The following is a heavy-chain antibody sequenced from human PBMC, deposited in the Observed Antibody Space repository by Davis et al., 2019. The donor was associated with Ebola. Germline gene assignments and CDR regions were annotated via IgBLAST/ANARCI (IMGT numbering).Heavy chain of an antibody. Sequence: ASVKVSCKASEYSFTSYDINWVRQATGQGLEWMGWMNPNSGNTYYAQKFQGRVTMTRNTSTNTAYMELNSLKSEDTAVYYCAREVWTGDDAFDIWGQGTMVTVSS. J-gene: IGHJ3*02. CDR3: AREVWTGDDAFDI. CDR2: MNPNSGNT. CDR1: EYSFTSYD. D-gene: IGHD3/OR15-3a*01. V-gene: IGHV1-8*01.